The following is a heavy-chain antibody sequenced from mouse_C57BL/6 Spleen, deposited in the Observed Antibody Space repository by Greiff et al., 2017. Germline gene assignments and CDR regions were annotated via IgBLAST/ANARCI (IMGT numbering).Heavy chain of an antibody. J-gene: IGHJ1*03. CDR2: IDPETGGT. V-gene: IGHV1-15*01. D-gene: IGHD2-2*01. Sequence: QVQLQQSGAELVRPGASVTLSCKASGYTFTDYEMHWVKQTPAHGLEWIGAIDPETGGTAYNQKFKGKAILTADKSSSTAYMELRSLTSEDSAVYYCTRLTMVTFFDVWGTGTTVTVSS. CDR3: TRLTMVTFFDV. CDR1: GYTFTDYE.